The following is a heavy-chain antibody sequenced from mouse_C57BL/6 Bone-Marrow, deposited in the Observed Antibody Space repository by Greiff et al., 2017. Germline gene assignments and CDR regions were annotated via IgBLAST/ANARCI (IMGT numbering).Heavy chain of an antibody. CDR3: ARRYYYGSLGYFDV. J-gene: IGHJ1*03. V-gene: IGHV5-17*01. Sequence: EVKLVESGGGLVKPGGSLKLSCAASGFTFSDYGMHWVRQAPEKGLEWVAYISSGSSTIYYADTVKGRITISRDNAKNTLFLQMTSLRSEDTAMYYCARRYYYGSLGYFDVWGTGTTVTVSS. CDR1: GFTFSDYG. D-gene: IGHD1-1*01. CDR2: ISSGSSTI.